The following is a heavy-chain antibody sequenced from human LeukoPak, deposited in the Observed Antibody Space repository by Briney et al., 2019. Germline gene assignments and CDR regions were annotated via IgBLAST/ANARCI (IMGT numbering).Heavy chain of an antibody. CDR2: VNPEDSDT. CDR1: GYILTNHW. J-gene: IGHJ4*02. V-gene: IGHV5-51*01. CDR3: AKMRWPRGGRSSFDY. Sequence: GESLKISCKASGYILTNHWIGWVRQVPGKGLEWMGIVNPEDSDTIYSPSFQGQVTISADKSITTAYLQWSILKASDTAMYYCAKMRWPRGGRSSFDYWGQGALVTVSS. D-gene: IGHD3-10*01.